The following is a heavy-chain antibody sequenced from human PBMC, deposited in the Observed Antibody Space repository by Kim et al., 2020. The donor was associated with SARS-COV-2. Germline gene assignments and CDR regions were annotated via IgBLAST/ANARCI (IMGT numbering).Heavy chain of an antibody. CDR3: ARGVTEWELQDAIDY. CDR2: IYYSGST. CDR1: GGSISSSSYY. D-gene: IGHD1-26*01. J-gene: IGHJ4*01. V-gene: IGHV4-39*01. Sequence: SETLSLTCTVSGGSISSSSYYWGWIRQPPGKGLEWIGSIYYSGSTYYNPSLKSRVTISVDTSKNQFSLKLSSVTAADTAVYYCARGVTEWELQDAIDYWG.